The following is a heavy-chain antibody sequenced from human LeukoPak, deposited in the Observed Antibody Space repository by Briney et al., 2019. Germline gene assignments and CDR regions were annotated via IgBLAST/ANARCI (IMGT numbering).Heavy chain of an antibody. Sequence: GGSLRLSCAASGFTFSSHWMHWVRQAPGKGLVWASVISPDGSTTNYAEPVKGRFTVSRDNAKNTLYLQMNSLRAEDTAVYYCARPVGTTVSVDYWGQGTLVTVSS. CDR2: ISPDGSTT. CDR3: ARPVGTTVSVDY. D-gene: IGHD1-26*01. J-gene: IGHJ4*02. V-gene: IGHV3-74*01. CDR1: GFTFSSHW.